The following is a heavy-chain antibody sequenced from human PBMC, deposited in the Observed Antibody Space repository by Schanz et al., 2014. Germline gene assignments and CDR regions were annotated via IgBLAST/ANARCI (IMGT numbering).Heavy chain of an antibody. Sequence: EVQLVESGGGLVEPGGSLRLSCAASGISVSSKSMSWVRQAPGKGLEWVANIKQDGSAKNYVDSVKGRFTISRDNPKNSLCLQMNSLRAEDTALYYCARVLGGDEGLDQWGQGTLVTVSS. CDR1: GISVSSKS. J-gene: IGHJ4*02. V-gene: IGHV3-7*01. D-gene: IGHD4-17*01. CDR3: ARVLGGDEGLDQ. CDR2: IKQDGSAK.